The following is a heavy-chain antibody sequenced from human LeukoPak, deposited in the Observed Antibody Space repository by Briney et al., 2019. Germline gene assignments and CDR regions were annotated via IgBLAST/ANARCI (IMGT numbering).Heavy chain of an antibody. Sequence: SETLSLTCTVSGGSISSSSYYWGWIRQPPGKGLEWIGSIYKSGGTFYNPSLKSRVTISVDTSKNQFSLKLTSVTAADTAVYYCARVRALSYYDSSGDLYYFEYWGQGTLVTVSS. CDR3: ARVRALSYYDSSGDLYYFEY. J-gene: IGHJ4*02. CDR1: GGSISSSSYY. CDR2: IYKSGGT. D-gene: IGHD3-22*01. V-gene: IGHV4-39*07.